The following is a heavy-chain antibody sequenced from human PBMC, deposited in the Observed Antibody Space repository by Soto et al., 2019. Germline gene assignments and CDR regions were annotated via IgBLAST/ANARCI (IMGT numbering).Heavy chain of an antibody. CDR3: ARDLGWAFDS. CDR1: GFTFSTFS. J-gene: IGHJ4*02. V-gene: IGHV3-48*02. CDR2: ISGGGRPI. D-gene: IGHD6-19*01. Sequence: EVQLVESGGGSVQPGGSLRLSCAASGFTFSTFSMNWVRQAPGRGLEWISYISGGGRPIYYADSVKGRFTSSRDNAKNSLYLQMDSLSDEDTAVYYCARDLGWAFDSWGQGTLVTVSS.